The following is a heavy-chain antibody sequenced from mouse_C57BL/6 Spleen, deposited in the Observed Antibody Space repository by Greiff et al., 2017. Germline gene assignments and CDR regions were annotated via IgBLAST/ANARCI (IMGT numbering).Heavy chain of an antibody. V-gene: IGHV1-55*01. CDR1: GYTFTSYW. D-gene: IGHD2-4*01. Sequence: VQLQQPGAELVKPGASVKMSCKASGYTFTSYWLTWVKQRPGQGLEWIGDIYPGSGSTNYNEKFKSKATLTVDTSSSTAYMQLSSLTSEDSAVYYCARADYDYDPFDYWGQGTTLTVSS. CDR2: IYPGSGST. J-gene: IGHJ2*01. CDR3: ARADYDYDPFDY.